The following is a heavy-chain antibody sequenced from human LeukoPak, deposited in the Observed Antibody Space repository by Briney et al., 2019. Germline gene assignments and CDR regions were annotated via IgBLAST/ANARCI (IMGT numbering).Heavy chain of an antibody. CDR1: GGTFSSYG. CDR3: ARLDEYSSSSRYYGMDV. CDR2: IIPIFGTA. V-gene: IGHV1-69*13. Sequence: SVKVSCKASGGTFSSYGISWVRQAPGQGLEWMGGIIPIFGTANYAQKFQGRVTITADESTSTAYVELSSLRSEDTAVYYCARLDEYSSSSRYYGMDVWGQGTTVTVSS. D-gene: IGHD6-6*01. J-gene: IGHJ6*02.